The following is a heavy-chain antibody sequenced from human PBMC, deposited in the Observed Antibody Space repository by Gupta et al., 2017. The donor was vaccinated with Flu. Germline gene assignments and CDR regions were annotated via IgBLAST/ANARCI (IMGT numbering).Heavy chain of an antibody. J-gene: IGHJ4*02. D-gene: IGHD3-10*01. Sequence: PGKGLECLALIYWDDDKRYSPSLKRRLTITKDTSKNQVVLTMTDMDPVDTATYYCVYNDYYDSESPKYYFDSWGQGTPVTVSS. CDR2: IYWDDDK. V-gene: IGHV2-5*02. CDR3: VYNDYYDSESPKYYFDS.